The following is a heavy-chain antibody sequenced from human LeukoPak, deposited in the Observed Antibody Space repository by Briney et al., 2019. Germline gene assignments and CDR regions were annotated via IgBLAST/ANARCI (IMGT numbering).Heavy chain of an antibody. V-gene: IGHV3-23*01. J-gene: IGHJ6*03. CDR3: ARGLIYYFYYLDV. CDR2: ITGGGYTT. Sequence: GGSLRLSCAASGFTFNNYWMHWVRQAPGKGLEWVSTITGGGYTTYSTDSVKGRFTISRDRSLNTVYLQMDNLRAEDSALYFCARGLIYYFYYLDVWGKGTTVTVSS. D-gene: IGHD2-8*01. CDR1: GFTFNNYW.